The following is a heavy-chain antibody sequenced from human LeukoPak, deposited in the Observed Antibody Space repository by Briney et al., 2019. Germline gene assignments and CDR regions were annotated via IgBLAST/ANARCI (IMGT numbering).Heavy chain of an antibody. D-gene: IGHD3-22*01. V-gene: IGHV3-9*01. J-gene: IGHJ4*02. CDR1: GFTFDDYA. CDR2: ISWNSGSI. CDR3: AKLYDSSGYYYEDY. Sequence: GGSLRLSCAASGFTFDDYATHWVRQAPGKDLEWVSGISWNSGSIGYADSVRGRFTISRDNAKNSLYLQMNSLRAEDTAVYYCAKLYDSSGYYYEDYWGQGTLVTVSS.